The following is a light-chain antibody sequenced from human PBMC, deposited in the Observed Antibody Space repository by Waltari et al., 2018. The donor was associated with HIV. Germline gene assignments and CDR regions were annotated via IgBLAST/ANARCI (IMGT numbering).Light chain of an antibody. V-gene: IGLV1-47*01. J-gene: IGLJ3*02. CDR1: RSDIGTNY. CDR2: RNI. CDR3: ASWDDSRGGRWV. Sequence: QSVLTQPPSTSGTPGQTVTISCSGTRSDIGTNYVYWYQQVPGTAPKLLIYRNIQRPSVVPARFSGAKSGTSASLAISGLRSEDEAHYHCASWDDSRGGRWVCGGGTKLPVL.